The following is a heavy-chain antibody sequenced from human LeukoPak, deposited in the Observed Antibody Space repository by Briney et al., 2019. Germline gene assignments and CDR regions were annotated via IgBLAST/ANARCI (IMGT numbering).Heavy chain of an antibody. CDR1: GYTFTRHA. D-gene: IGHD4-11*01. CDR2: INAGNGDT. CDR3: ATVTRGTTLDH. J-gene: IGHJ5*02. Sequence: ASVKVSCKASGYTFTRHAIHWVRQAPGQRLEWMGWINAGNGDTKYSQKLQGRVTFTGDTSASTAYMELSSLKSEDTAVYYCATVTRGTTLDHWGQGTLVTVSS. V-gene: IGHV1-3*01.